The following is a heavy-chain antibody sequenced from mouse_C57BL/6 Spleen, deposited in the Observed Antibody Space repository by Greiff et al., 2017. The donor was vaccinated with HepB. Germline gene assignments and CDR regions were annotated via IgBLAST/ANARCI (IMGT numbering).Heavy chain of an antibody. CDR1: GYSITSGYY. CDR2: ISYDGSN. D-gene: IGHD1-1*01. V-gene: IGHV3-6*01. CDR3: ARDFTTVVATDYYAMDY. J-gene: IGHJ4*01. Sequence: EVQLQESGPGLVKPSQSLSLTCSVTGYSITSGYYWNWIRQFPGNKLEWMGYISYDGSNNYNPSLKNRISITRDTSKNQFFLKLNSVTTEDTATYYCARDFTTVVATDYYAMDYWGQGTSVTVSS.